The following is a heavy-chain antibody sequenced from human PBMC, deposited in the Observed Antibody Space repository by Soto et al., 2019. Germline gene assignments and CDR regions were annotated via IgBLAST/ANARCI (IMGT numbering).Heavy chain of an antibody. CDR1: GYTFTSYD. Sequence: ASVKVSCKASGYTFTSYDINWVRQATGQGLEWMGWMNPNSGNTDYAQKFQGRVTMTRNTSISTAFMELSSLGYEDTAIYYCTKGTRTTDVWGQGTTVTVSS. V-gene: IGHV1-8*01. CDR2: MNPNSGNT. CDR3: TKGTRTTDV. D-gene: IGHD1-7*01. J-gene: IGHJ6*02.